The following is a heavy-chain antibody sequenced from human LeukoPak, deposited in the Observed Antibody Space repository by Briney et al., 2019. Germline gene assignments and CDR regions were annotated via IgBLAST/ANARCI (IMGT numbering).Heavy chain of an antibody. CDR1: VYTFTNYV. J-gene: IGHJ3*02. D-gene: IGHD3-10*01. V-gene: IGHV1-18*01. CDR3: ARVSGSGRYDAFYI. Sequence: ASVNVSCKASVYTFTNYVISWVRQAPGQGVEWMGWISGYNGNTNYAQKLQGRVIMTTDTSTSTAYMELRSLRSDDTAVYYCARVSGSGRYDAFYIWGQGTMVTVSS. CDR2: ISGYNGNT.